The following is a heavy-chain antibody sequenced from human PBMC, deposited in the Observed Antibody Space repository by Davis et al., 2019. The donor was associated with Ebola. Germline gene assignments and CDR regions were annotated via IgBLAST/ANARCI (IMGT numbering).Heavy chain of an antibody. CDR3: TTKDSGVTDS. D-gene: IGHD1-26*01. J-gene: IGHJ4*02. V-gene: IGHV3-7*01. CDR2: IKQDGSEK. Sequence: GGSLRLSCAASGFTFSSYWMSWVRQAPGKGLEWVANIKQDGSEKCYVDSVKGRFTISRDNAKNSLYLQMNSLRAEDTAVYYCTTKDSGVTDSWGQGTLVTVSS. CDR1: GFTFSSYW.